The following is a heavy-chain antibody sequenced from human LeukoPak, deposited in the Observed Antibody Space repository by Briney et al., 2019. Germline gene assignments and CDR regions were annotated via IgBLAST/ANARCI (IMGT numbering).Heavy chain of an antibody. CDR1: GNYW. J-gene: IGHJ4*02. CDR3: VSFYETY. Sequence: GGSLRLSCVASGNYWMHWVRQAPGKGLVWVSHINSDGSWTSYADSVKGRFTISKDDAKNTVYLQMNSLRAEDTAVYYCVSFYETYWGRGTLVTVSS. CDR2: INSDGSWT. D-gene: IGHD2/OR15-2a*01. V-gene: IGHV3-74*01.